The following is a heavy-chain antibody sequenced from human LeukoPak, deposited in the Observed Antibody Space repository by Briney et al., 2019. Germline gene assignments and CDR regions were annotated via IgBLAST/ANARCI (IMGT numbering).Heavy chain of an antibody. CDR2: ISSSSSYI. J-gene: IGHJ6*02. D-gene: IGHD2-2*01. V-gene: IGHV3-21*01. CDR3: ARGDIVVVPAAQYYYYGMDV. CDR1: GFTFSSYS. Sequence: GVLRLSCAASGFTFSSYSMNWVRQAPGKGLEWVSSISSSSSYIYYADSVKGRFTISRDNAKNSLYLQMNSLRAEDTAVYYCARGDIVVVPAAQYYYYGMDVWGQGTTVTVSS.